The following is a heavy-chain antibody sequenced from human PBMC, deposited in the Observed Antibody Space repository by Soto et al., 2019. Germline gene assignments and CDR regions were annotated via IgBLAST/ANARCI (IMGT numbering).Heavy chain of an antibody. D-gene: IGHD3-22*01. CDR3: ARDGLELYYYDSSGYYYIYYYGMDV. CDR1: GYTFTSYC. J-gene: IGHJ6*02. V-gene: IGHV1-18*04. CDR2: ISAYNGNT. Sequence: ASVKVSCKASGYTFTSYCISWVRQAPGQGLEWMGWISAYNGNTNYAQKLQGRVTMTTDTSTSTAYMELRSLRSDDTAVYYCARDGLELYYYDSSGYYYIYYYGMDVWGQGTTVTVSS.